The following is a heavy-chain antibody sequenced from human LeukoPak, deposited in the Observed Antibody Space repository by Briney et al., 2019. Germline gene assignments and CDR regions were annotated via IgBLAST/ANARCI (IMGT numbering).Heavy chain of an antibody. V-gene: IGHV5-51*01. CDR2: IYPGDSDT. Sequence: GESPKISCKGSGYSFTSYWIGWVRQMPGKGLEWMGIIYPGDSDTRYSPSFQGQVTISADKSISTAYLQWSSLKASDTAMYYCARVATVTRAIYYGMDVWGQGTTVTVSS. J-gene: IGHJ6*02. CDR3: ARVATVTRAIYYGMDV. D-gene: IGHD4-17*01. CDR1: GYSFTSYW.